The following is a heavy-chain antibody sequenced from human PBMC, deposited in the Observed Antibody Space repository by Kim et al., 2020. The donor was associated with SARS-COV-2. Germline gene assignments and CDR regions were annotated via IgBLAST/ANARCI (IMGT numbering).Heavy chain of an antibody. D-gene: IGHD2-21*01. Sequence: DYADSVKGRFRTSRDNGRNSLYLQMNSLRPEDTALDYCTRDVLAGGEDVWGQGTAVIVSS. CDR3: TRDVLAGGEDV. J-gene: IGHJ6*02. V-gene: IGHV3-9*01.